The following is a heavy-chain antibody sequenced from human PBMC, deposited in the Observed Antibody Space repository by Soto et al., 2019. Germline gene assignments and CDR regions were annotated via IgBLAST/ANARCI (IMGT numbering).Heavy chain of an antibody. D-gene: IGHD2-15*01. Sequence: GGSLRLSCAASGFTFSSYAMSWVRQAPGKGLEWVSAISGSGGSTYYADSVKGRFTTSRDNSKNTLYLQMNSQRAEDTAVYYCAKYGSGGSNGWFDPWGQGTLVTVSS. CDR1: GFTFSSYA. J-gene: IGHJ5*02. CDR3: AKYGSGGSNGWFDP. CDR2: ISGSGGST. V-gene: IGHV3-23*01.